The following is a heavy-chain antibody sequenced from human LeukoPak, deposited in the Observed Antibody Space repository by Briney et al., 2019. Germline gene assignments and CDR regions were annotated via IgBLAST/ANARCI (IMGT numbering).Heavy chain of an antibody. Sequence: GGSLRLSCAASGFTFSSYTMNWVSQAPGKGLEWVSVISSRSSYIYYADSVKGRFTISRDNAKNSLYLQMNSLSAEDTAVYYCAELGITMIGGVWGKGTTVSISS. CDR3: AELGITMIGGV. V-gene: IGHV3-21*01. CDR1: GFTFSSYT. J-gene: IGHJ6*04. CDR2: ISSRSSYI. D-gene: IGHD3-10*02.